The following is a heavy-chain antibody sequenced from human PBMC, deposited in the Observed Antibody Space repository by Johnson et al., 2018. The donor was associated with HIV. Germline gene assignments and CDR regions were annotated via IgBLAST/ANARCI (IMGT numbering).Heavy chain of an antibody. CDR1: GFTFSTYA. CDR2: ISYDGSNK. V-gene: IGHV3-30*04. D-gene: IGHD1-26*01. J-gene: IGHJ3*02. Sequence: QVQLVESGGGLVEPGGSLRLSCGASGFTFSTYAMHWVRQAPGKGMEWVAVISYDGSNKYYADSVKGRFTISRDNSKNTLYLQMNSLRAEDTAMYFCARASGTYPDDAFDIWGRGTMVTVYS. CDR3: ARASGTYPDDAFDI.